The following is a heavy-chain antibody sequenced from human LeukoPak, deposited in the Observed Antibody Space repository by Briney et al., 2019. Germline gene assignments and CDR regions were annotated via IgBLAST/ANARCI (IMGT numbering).Heavy chain of an antibody. CDR1: GASIRSSYYY. J-gene: IGHJ4*02. CDR2: IYDSGST. V-gene: IGHV4-39*01. Sequence: SETLSLTCTVSGASIRSSYYYWGWIRQPPGKGLEWIGSIYDSGSTYYNPSLKSRVTISVDTSKNQFSLKLSSVTAADTAVYYCARAKKYCSGGTCYSEFFDYWGQGTLVTVSS. D-gene: IGHD2-15*01. CDR3: ARAKKYCSGGTCYSEFFDY.